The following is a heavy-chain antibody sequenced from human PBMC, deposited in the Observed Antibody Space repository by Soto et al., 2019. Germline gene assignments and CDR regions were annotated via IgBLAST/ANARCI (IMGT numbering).Heavy chain of an antibody. CDR2: IKEDGSDK. Sequence: EVQLVESGGGLLQPGGSLRLSCAASGFTFSSYWMTWVRQAPGKGLEWVASIKEDGSDKYYVDSVKGRFTISRDNAKNSLYLQMNSLRVEDTAVYYCARRGYMDVRGKGTTVTVSS. V-gene: IGHV3-7*01. CDR1: GFTFSSYW. J-gene: IGHJ6*03. CDR3: ARRGYMDV.